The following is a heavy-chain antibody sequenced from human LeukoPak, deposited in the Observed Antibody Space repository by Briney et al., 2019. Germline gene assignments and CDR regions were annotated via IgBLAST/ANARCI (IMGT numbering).Heavy chain of an antibody. J-gene: IGHJ4*02. CDR1: GGTFSSYA. D-gene: IGHD1-26*01. V-gene: IGHV1-69*13. CDR2: IIPIFGTA. CDR3: ARDLYSGSYL. Sequence: AASVKVSCKASGGTFSSYAISWVRQAPGQELEWMGGIIPIFGTANYAQKFQGRVTITADESTSTAYMELSSLRSEDTAVYYCARDLYSGSYLWGQGTLVTVSS.